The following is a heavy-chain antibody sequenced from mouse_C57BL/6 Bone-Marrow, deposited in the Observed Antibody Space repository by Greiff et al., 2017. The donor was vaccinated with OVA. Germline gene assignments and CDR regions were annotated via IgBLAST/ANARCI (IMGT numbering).Heavy chain of an antibody. CDR3: ARAGNYPDY. CDR1: GYTFTDYN. Sequence: EVQLQQSGPELVKPGASVKMSCKASGYTFTDYNMHWVKQSHGKSLEWIGYINPNNGGTSYNQKFKGKATLTVNKSSSPVYMELRSLTSEVSAVYYCARAGNYPDYWGQGTTLTVSS. CDR2: INPNNGGT. D-gene: IGHD1-1*02. J-gene: IGHJ2*01. V-gene: IGHV1-22*01.